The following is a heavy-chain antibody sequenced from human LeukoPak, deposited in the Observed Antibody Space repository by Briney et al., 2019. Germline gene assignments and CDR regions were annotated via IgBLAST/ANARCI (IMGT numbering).Heavy chain of an antibody. V-gene: IGHV4-34*01. D-gene: IGHD4-17*01. J-gene: IGHJ4*02. Sequence: SETLTLTCALYGGSFRDYYWRWIRQSPEEGLEWIGQIHHIVSTLFSPYLESRVMISLNTSKSHFALRLSSMTAADTAVYYCARGPSPNGDPFDSWSQGTLVTVP. CDR1: GGSFRDYY. CDR2: IHHIVST. CDR3: ARGPSPNGDPFDS.